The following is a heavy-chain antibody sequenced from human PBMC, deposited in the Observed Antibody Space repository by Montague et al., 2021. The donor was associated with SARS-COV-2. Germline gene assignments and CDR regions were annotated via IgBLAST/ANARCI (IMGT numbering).Heavy chain of an antibody. CDR3: ASSGITLTGLDAFDI. CDR1: GDSVSSKSVA. J-gene: IGHJ3*02. Sequence: CAISGDSVSSKSVAWNWIRQSPSRGLEWLGRTYYRSKWDSDYAESVKXRLVITPDTSKNQVSPQLNSVIPEDTAVYFCASSGITLTGLDAFDIWGQGTMVTVSS. D-gene: IGHD3-9*01. V-gene: IGHV6-1*01. CDR2: TYYRSKWDS.